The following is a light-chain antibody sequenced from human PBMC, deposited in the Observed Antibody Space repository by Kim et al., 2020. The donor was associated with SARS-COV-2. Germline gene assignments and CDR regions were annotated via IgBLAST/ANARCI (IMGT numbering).Light chain of an antibody. Sequence: PGKTGWSSGGGNNIGSRNVHWYQQRPGQAPVLVIYYDDDRPSGIPERFSGSNSGTTATLTISRVEAGDEADYSCQVWDTTSDHPVFGGGTKLTVL. CDR3: QVWDTTSDHPV. CDR2: YDD. J-gene: IGLJ3*02. CDR1: NIGSRN. V-gene: IGLV3-21*04.